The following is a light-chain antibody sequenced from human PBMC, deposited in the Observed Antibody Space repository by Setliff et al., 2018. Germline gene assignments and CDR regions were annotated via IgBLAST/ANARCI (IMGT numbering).Light chain of an antibody. V-gene: IGLV2-14*03. CDR3: SSYAGSSTLCV. Sequence: QSVLTQPASVSGSPGQSITISCTGTSSDVGGYNYVSWYQQHPGKAPKLMIYDVSNRPSGVSNRFSGSKSANTASLTISGLQAEDEADYYCSSYAGSSTLCVFGTGTKGTVL. CDR2: DVS. J-gene: IGLJ1*01. CDR1: SSDVGGYNY.